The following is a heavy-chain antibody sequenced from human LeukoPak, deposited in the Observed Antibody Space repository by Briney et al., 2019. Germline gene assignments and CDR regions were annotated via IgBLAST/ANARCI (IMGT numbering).Heavy chain of an antibody. Sequence: GGSLTLSCAASGFSFSNAWMSWVRQPPGKGLEWVGRIKSKTDGGKTDYAAPVKGRFNISSDESIIRAYLQMNSLKTEDQYGSYCATSAPYCSGGSCFDYWGQGTLVTVSS. J-gene: IGHJ4*02. D-gene: IGHD2-15*01. CDR2: IKSKTDGGKT. CDR3: ATSAPYCSGGSCFDY. CDR1: GFSFSNAW. V-gene: IGHV3-15*01.